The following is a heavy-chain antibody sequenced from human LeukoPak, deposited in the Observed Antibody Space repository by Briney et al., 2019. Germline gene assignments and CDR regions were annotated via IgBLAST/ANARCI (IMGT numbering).Heavy chain of an antibody. J-gene: IGHJ4*02. CDR3: ARDQQSWFSGSIDH. V-gene: IGHV3-21*01. CDR1: GFTFSSHS. CDR2: ISSSSSFL. Sequence: PGGALRLSCVASGFTFSSHSMNWVRQAPGKGLEWVSSISSSSSFLYYADSVKGRVTIPRDNAKNSLYLEMNSLRDEDTAVYFCARDQQSWFSGSIDHWGQGIVVSVSS. D-gene: IGHD3-10*01.